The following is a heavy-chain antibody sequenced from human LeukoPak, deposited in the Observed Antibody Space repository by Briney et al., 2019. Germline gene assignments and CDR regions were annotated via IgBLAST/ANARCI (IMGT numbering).Heavy chain of an antibody. V-gene: IGHV3-74*01. CDR1: GFTFSGSW. Sequence: GGSLRLSCAASGFTFSGSWMHWVRHAPGKGLVWVSGINIDGSGTTYADSVKGRFTISRDNAKNTLYLQMNSLRVEDTAVYYCARVRPGYYYMDVWGKGTTVTVSS. J-gene: IGHJ6*03. CDR3: ARVRPGYYYMDV. D-gene: IGHD7-27*01. CDR2: INIDGSGT.